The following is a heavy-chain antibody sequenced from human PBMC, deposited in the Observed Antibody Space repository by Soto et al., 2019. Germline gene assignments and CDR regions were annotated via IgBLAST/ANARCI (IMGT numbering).Heavy chain of an antibody. CDR2: IYNSGRT. CDR1: GGSVSSNIYH. Sequence: SETLSLTCTVSGGSVSSNIYHWGWIRQPPGKGLEWIGRIYNSGRTYYNASLKSRVSISIDTSKNQFSLKLTSVTAADTAVYYCARHPVYATGWQIDYWGQGALVTVSS. D-gene: IGHD2-2*01. J-gene: IGHJ4*02. V-gene: IGHV4-39*01. CDR3: ARHPVYATGWQIDY.